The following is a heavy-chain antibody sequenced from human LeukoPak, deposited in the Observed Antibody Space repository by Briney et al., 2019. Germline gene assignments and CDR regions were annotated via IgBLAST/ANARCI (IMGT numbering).Heavy chain of an antibody. CDR2: IYYSGST. V-gene: IGHV4-30-4*01. Sequence: NSSETLSLTCTVSGGSISSGDYSWSWIRQPPGKGLEWIGYIYYSGSTYYNPSLKSRVTISVDTSKNQFSLKLSSVTAADTAVYYCARDRDYGGFDPWGQGTLVTVSS. J-gene: IGHJ5*02. CDR3: ARDRDYGGFDP. D-gene: IGHD4-17*01. CDR1: GGSISSGDYS.